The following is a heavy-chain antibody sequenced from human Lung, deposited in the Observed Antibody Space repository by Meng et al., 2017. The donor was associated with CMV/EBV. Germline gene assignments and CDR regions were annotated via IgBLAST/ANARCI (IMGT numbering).Heavy chain of an antibody. CDR2: ITSSGDRK. Sequence: GGSXRLXCAPSGFTFSDEYMSWIRQAPGKGLEWVSYITSSGDRKYYADSVKGRFTISRDNAKNSLYLQLNSLRAEDTAVYFCARITGSSWLSFYFDYWGQGTXVTVDS. CDR1: GFTFSDEY. CDR3: ARITGSSWLSFYFDY. V-gene: IGHV3-11*01. J-gene: IGHJ4*02. D-gene: IGHD6-13*01.